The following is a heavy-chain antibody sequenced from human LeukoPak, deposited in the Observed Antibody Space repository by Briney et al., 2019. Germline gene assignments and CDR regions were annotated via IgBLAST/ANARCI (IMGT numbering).Heavy chain of an antibody. J-gene: IGHJ3*02. D-gene: IGHD2-2*01. V-gene: IGHV1-69*01. CDR1: GGTFSSYA. Sequence: GSSVKVSCKASGGTFSSYAISWVRQAPGQGLEWMGGIIPIFGTANYAQKFQGRVTITADESTSTAYMELSSLRSEDTAVYYCARDGGCSSTSCYENDAFDIWGQGTMVTVSS. CDR2: IIPIFGTA. CDR3: ARDGGCSSTSCYENDAFDI.